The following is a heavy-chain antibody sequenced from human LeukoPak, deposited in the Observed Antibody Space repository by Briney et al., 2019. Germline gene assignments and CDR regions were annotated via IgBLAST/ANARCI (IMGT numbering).Heavy chain of an antibody. CDR3: ARTSSSWYIDY. J-gene: IGHJ4*02. Sequence: SETLSLTCTVSGGSISSSSYYWGWIRQPPEKGLEWIGNIFYSGSTYYNPSLKSRVTISVDTSKNQFSLRMSSVTAADTAVYYCARTSSSWYIDYWGQGTLVTVSS. D-gene: IGHD6-13*01. V-gene: IGHV4-39*01. CDR2: IFYSGST. CDR1: GGSISSSSYY.